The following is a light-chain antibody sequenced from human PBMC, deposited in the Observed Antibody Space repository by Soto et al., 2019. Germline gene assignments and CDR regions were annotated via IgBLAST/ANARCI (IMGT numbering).Light chain of an antibody. CDR3: QQYNNWPFT. V-gene: IGKV3-15*01. CDR1: QSISSN. CDR2: GAS. J-gene: IGKJ3*01. Sequence: EIVMTQSPATLSVSPGERATLSCRASQSISSNLAWYQQKPGQAPRLLISGASTRATGIPATFSGSGSGTEFTLTISSLQSEDFAGYYCQQYNNWPFTFGPGTKVDIK.